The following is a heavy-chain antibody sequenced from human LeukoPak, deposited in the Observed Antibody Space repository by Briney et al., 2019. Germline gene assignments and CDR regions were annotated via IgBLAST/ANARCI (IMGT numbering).Heavy chain of an antibody. Sequence: GGSLRLSCAASGFTFSSYSMNWVRQAPGKGLEWVSYISSSSSTIYYADSVKGRFTISRDNAKNSLYLQMNSLRAEDTAVYYCASDVDCSSTSCYYYYGMDVWGQGTTVTVSS. J-gene: IGHJ6*02. D-gene: IGHD2-2*01. CDR1: GFTFSSYS. V-gene: IGHV3-48*01. CDR2: ISSSSSTI. CDR3: ASDVDCSSTSCYYYYGMDV.